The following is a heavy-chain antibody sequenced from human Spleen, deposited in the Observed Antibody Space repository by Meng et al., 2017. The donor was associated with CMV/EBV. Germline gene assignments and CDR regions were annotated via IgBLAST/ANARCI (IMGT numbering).Heavy chain of an antibody. CDR3: ARRWIGGTTYDY. CDR1: GGTFSSFV. Sequence: CPASGGTFSSFVFPWVRQAPGQTFEWMGAILPLLCRANYAQKFQDRVTMTADKSASTVYLELSGLRSEDTAVYYCARRWIGGTTYDYWGQGTLVTVSS. D-gene: IGHD1-7*01. J-gene: IGHJ4*02. CDR2: ILPLLCRA. V-gene: IGHV1-69*10.